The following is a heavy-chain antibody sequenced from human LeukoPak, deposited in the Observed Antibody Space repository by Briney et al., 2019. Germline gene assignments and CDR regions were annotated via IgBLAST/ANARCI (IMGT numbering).Heavy chain of an antibody. Sequence: GESLKISCKGSEYSFASYGLGWVRQMPGKGLEWMGIIYPGDSDSRYSPSFQGHVTFSVDKSTSTAYLQWSSLKASDTAMYYCARRRSGSPPFDYWGQGTMVTVSS. CDR2: IYPGDSDS. J-gene: IGHJ4*02. CDR1: EYSFASYG. V-gene: IGHV5-51*01. CDR3: ARRRSGSPPFDY. D-gene: IGHD3-16*01.